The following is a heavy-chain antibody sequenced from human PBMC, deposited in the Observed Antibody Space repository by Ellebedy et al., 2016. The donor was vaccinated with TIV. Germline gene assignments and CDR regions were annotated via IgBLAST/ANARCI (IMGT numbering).Heavy chain of an antibody. Sequence: GESLKISCEASESTFSSYTMNWVRQTPGKGLEWVSSIDPSGTSIFQADSLRGRFTISRDNAKNSLFLQVSSLGAEDTAVYYCATEFYYRSSIWGQGTLVTVSS. V-gene: IGHV3-21*01. D-gene: IGHD2-2*01. CDR3: ATEFYYRSSI. J-gene: IGHJ4*02. CDR2: IDPSGTSI. CDR1: ESTFSSYT.